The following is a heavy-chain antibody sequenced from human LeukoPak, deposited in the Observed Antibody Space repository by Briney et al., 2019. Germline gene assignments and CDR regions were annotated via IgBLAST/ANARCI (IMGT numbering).Heavy chain of an antibody. CDR1: GGSISSFY. D-gene: IGHD2-15*01. Sequence: SSETLSLNCTVSGGSISSFYWSWIRQPPGKGLEWIGYMSYSGSTNYNSTLKSRFTISLDTSKNQFSLKLNSVTAADTAVYYCARGYCRGGSCYRTFFDQWGQGTLVTVSS. CDR3: ARGYCRGGSCYRTFFDQ. J-gene: IGHJ4*02. CDR2: MSYSGST. V-gene: IGHV4-59*01.